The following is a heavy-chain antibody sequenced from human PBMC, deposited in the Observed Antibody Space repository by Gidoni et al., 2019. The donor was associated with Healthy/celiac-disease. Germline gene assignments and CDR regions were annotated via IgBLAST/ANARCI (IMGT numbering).Heavy chain of an antibody. CDR1: GGSISSSSYY. J-gene: IGHJ3*02. V-gene: IGHV4-39*01. Sequence: QLQLQESGPGLVKPSETLSLTCTVSGGSISSSSYYWGWIRQPPGKGLEWIGSIYYSGSTYYNPSLKSRVTISVDTSKNQFSLKLSSVTAADTAVYYCARGRTIFGVVDRQGAFDIWGQGTMVTVSS. CDR3: ARGRTIFGVVDRQGAFDI. D-gene: IGHD3-3*01. CDR2: IYYSGST.